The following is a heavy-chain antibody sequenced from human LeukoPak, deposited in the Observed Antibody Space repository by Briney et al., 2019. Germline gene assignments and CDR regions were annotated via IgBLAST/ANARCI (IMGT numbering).Heavy chain of an antibody. Sequence: SETLSLTCAVYGGSFSGYYWSWIRQPPGKGLEWIGEINHSGSTNYNPSLKSRVTISVDTSKNQFSLKLSSVTAADTAAYYCARSGYYFRAYGMDVWGQGTTVTVSS. J-gene: IGHJ6*02. CDR2: INHSGST. D-gene: IGHD3-22*01. V-gene: IGHV4-34*01. CDR1: GGSFSGYY. CDR3: ARSGYYFRAYGMDV.